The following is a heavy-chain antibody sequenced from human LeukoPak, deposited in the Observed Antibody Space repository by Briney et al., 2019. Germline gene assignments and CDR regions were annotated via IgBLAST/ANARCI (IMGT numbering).Heavy chain of an antibody. D-gene: IGHD3-3*01. J-gene: IGHJ5*02. V-gene: IGHV4-39*07. Sequence: SETLSLTCTVSGGSVTYTNYYWGWIRQPPGKGLQWIGVIYYNGKTYYNPSLKSRVTISVDRSKNQFSLKLSSVTTADTAVYYCARGVNYDFWSGYFAVAGHRFDPWGQGTLVTVSS. CDR2: IYYNGKT. CDR3: ARGVNYDFWSGYFAVAGHRFDP. CDR1: GGSVTYTNYY.